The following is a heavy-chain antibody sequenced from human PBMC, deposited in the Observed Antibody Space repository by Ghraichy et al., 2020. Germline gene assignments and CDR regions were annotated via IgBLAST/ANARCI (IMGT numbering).Heavy chain of an antibody. J-gene: IGHJ5*02. V-gene: IGHV4-59*01. D-gene: IGHD5-12*01. CDR2: IYHSGAT. CDR1: GASINSYY. Sequence: SETLSPTCTVSGASINSYYWSWIRQPPGKGLEWIGYIYHSGATNYNPSLKSRVSMSLDTSKNQFSLKLSSVTAADTAVYYCATSGYDRYNWFDPWGQGTLVTVSS. CDR3: ATSGYDRYNWFDP.